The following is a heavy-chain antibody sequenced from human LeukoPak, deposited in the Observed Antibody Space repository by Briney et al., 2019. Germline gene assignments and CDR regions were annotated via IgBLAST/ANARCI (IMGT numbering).Heavy chain of an antibody. J-gene: IGHJ4*02. CDR2: IRSSDSKI. Sequence: QPGGSLRLSCAASGFTFSSYAMSWVRQAPGKGLEWISYIRSSDSKIFYADSVKGRFTISRDNAENSMSLQMNSLRAEDTAMYYCAKTGGSGTYLDYWGQGTLVTVSS. V-gene: IGHV3-48*01. D-gene: IGHD3-16*01. CDR3: AKTGGSGTYLDY. CDR1: GFTFSSYA.